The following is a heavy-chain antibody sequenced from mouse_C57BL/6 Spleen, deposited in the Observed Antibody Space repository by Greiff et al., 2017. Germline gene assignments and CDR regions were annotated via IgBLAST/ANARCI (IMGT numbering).Heavy chain of an antibody. CDR2: IYPGNSVT. J-gene: IGHJ2*01. Sequence: VQLQQSGTVLARPGASVKMSCKTSGYTFTSYWMHWVKQRPGPGLEWIGAIYPGNSVTSYNQKFKGKAKLTAVTSASTAYMELDSLTNDDSAIYYYTRDYDYAFDFWGPGTTLTVSS. CDR1: GYTFTSYW. V-gene: IGHV1-5*01. CDR3: TRDYDYAFDF. D-gene: IGHD2-4*01.